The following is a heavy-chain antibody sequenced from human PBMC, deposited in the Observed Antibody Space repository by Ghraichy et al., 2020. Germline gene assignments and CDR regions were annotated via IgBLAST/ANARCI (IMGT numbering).Heavy chain of an antibody. D-gene: IGHD2-15*01. CDR2: ISGSSGST. J-gene: IGHJ4*02. V-gene: IGHV3-23*01. Sequence: GGSLRLSCAASGFTFSSYAMSWVRQAPGKGLEWVSAISGSSGSTYYADSVKGRFTISRDNSKNTLYLQMNSLRAEDTAMYYCAKDADAGRSLVVVAIFDYWGQGTLLTVSS. CDR1: GFTFSSYA. CDR3: AKDADAGRSLVVVAIFDY.